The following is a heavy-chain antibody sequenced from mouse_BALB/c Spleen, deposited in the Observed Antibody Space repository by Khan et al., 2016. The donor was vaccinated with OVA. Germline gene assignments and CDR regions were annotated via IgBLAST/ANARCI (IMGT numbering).Heavy chain of an antibody. CDR1: GFTFSDYY. J-gene: IGHJ3*01. CDR2: ISDGGTYT. Sequence: EVELVESGGGLVKPGGSLKLSCAASGFTFSDYYMYWVRQTPEKRLEWVATISDGGTYTYYPDSVKGRFTISRDNAKNNLYLQMKILKSEDTAVYYCARGGYGAFAFWGQGTLLTVSA. D-gene: IGHD2-14*01. CDR3: ARGGYGAFAF. V-gene: IGHV5-4*02.